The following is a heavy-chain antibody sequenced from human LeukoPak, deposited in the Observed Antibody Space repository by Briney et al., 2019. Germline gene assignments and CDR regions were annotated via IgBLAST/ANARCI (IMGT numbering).Heavy chain of an antibody. CDR2: ISGSGGST. D-gene: IGHD6-19*01. CDR3: ATEGYSSEIDY. Sequence: GGSLRLSCAASGFTFSSYWMQWVRQAPGKGLEWVSAISGSGGSTYYADSVKGRFTISRDNSKNTLYLQMNSLRAEDTAVYYCATEGYSSEIDYWGQGTLVTVSS. J-gene: IGHJ4*02. V-gene: IGHV3-23*01. CDR1: GFTFSSYW.